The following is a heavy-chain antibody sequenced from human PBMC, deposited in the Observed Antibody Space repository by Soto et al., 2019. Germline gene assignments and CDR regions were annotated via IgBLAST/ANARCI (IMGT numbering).Heavy chain of an antibody. CDR2: IIPILGIA. Sequence: QVQLVQSGAEVKKPGSSVKVSCKASGGTFSSYTISWVRQAPGQGLEWMGRIIPILGIANYAQKFQGRVTITEDKSTSTAYMELSSLRSEDTAVYYCARAGGDGDLDYLGQGNLFNVSS. D-gene: IGHD4-17*01. V-gene: IGHV1-69*02. CDR1: GGTFSSYT. J-gene: IGHJ4*02. CDR3: ARAGGDGDLDY.